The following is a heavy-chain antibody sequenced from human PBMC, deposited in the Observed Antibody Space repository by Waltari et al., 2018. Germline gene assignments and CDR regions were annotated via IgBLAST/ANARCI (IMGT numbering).Heavy chain of an antibody. J-gene: IGHJ4*02. V-gene: IGHV3-53*01. Sequence: EVHLVESGGGLVHPGDSVRLSCAASGVIVSNNYMSWVRQPPGKGLEWVSVIYRGGETYYAYSVKGRFTISRDNSKNTLDLQMNNVRAEDTAVYYCTSDHGLSWPLDWGQGTMVTVSS. CDR1: GVIVSNNY. D-gene: IGHD6-13*01. CDR3: TSDHGLSWPLD. CDR2: IYRGGET.